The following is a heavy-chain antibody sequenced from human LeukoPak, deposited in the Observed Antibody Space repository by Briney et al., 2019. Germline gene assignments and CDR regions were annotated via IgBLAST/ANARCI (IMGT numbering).Heavy chain of an antibody. J-gene: IGHJ4*02. Sequence: KPSETLSLTCTVSGGSISSYYWSWIRQPPGKGLEWIGYIYYSGSTNYNPSLKSRVTISVDTSKNQFSLKLSSVTAADTAAYYCARLDYCSSTSCWYYFDYWGQGTLVTVSS. CDR1: GGSISSYY. CDR2: IYYSGST. CDR3: ARLDYCSSTSCWYYFDY. D-gene: IGHD2-2*01. V-gene: IGHV4-59*08.